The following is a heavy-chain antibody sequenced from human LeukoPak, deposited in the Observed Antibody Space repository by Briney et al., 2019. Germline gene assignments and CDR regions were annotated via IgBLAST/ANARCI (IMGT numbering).Heavy chain of an antibody. J-gene: IGHJ3*02. CDR1: GFTFSNYW. D-gene: IGHD3-22*01. CDR2: IWYDGSNK. Sequence: GGSLRLSCAASGFTFSNYWMIWVRQAPGKGLEWVAVIWYDGSNKYYVDSVQGRFTISRDNSKNTLYLQMSSLRAEDTAVYYCARGDYYDSSGYYFPDAFDIWGQGTMVTVSS. V-gene: IGHV3-33*08. CDR3: ARGDYYDSSGYYFPDAFDI.